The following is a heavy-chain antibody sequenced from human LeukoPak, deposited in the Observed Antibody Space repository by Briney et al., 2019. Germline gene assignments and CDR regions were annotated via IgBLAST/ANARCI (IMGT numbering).Heavy chain of an antibody. D-gene: IGHD3-22*01. CDR3: AREDSSGYYYLVSY. J-gene: IGHJ4*02. CDR1: GYTFTGYY. Sequence: GASVKVSCKASGYTFTGYYMHWVRQAPGQGLEWMGWINPNSGGTNYAQKFQGRVTMTRDTSISTAYMELSRLRSDDTAVYYCAREDSSGYYYLVSYWGQGTLVTVSS. CDR2: INPNSGGT. V-gene: IGHV1-2*02.